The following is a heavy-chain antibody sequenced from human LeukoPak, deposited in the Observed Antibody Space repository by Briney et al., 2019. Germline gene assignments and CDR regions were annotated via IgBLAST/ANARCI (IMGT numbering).Heavy chain of an antibody. V-gene: IGHV3-23*01. CDR1: GFTFSSYA. Sequence: GGSLRLSCAASGFTFSSYAMSWGRQAPGKGLEWVSAISGSGGSTYYADSVKGRFTISRDNSKNTLYLQMNSLRAEDTAVYYCARAPGYYYYGMDVWGQGTTVTVSS. J-gene: IGHJ6*02. CDR3: ARAPGYYYYGMDV. CDR2: ISGSGGST.